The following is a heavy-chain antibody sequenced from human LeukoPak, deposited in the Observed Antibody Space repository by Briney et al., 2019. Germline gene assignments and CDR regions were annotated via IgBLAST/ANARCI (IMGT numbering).Heavy chain of an antibody. D-gene: IGHD6-19*01. J-gene: IGHJ4*02. Sequence: PGGALRLSCAACGFTFSNYPMHWVRQAPGEGGEWVANIKHDGSEKNYVDSVKGRFTISRDNAKNSLYLQMNSLRAEDTAVCYCESPYSSASDWGQGTLVTVSS. V-gene: IGHV3-7*01. CDR3: ESPYSSASD. CDR1: GFTFSNYP. CDR2: IKHDGSEK.